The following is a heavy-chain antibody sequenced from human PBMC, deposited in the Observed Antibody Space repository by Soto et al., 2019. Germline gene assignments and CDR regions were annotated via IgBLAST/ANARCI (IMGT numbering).Heavy chain of an antibody. Sequence: GGSLRLSCAASGFTFSSYGMHWVRQAPGKGLEWVAVISYDGSNKYYADSVKGRFTISRDNSKNTLYLKMNSLRAEDTAVYYCAKDDYDFWSGYPTYFDYGMDVWGQGTTFTVSS. J-gene: IGHJ6*02. CDR1: GFTFSSYG. D-gene: IGHD3-3*01. CDR3: AKDDYDFWSGYPTYFDYGMDV. CDR2: ISYDGSNK. V-gene: IGHV3-30*18.